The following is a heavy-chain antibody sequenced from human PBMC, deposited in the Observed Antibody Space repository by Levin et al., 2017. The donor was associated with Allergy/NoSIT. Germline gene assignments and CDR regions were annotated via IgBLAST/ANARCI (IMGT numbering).Heavy chain of an antibody. J-gene: IGHJ5*01. Sequence: PGGSLRLSCTTSGFTFSDYYMTWIRQAPGKGLEWIAYISSSGSTPFYADSVKGRFTISRDNAQDSLYLQMNSLGAEDTAVYYCARVDSTSWFDSWGQGTLVTVSS. CDR1: GFTFSDYY. CDR2: ISSSGSTP. D-gene: IGHD2-2*01. CDR3: ARVDSTSWFDS. V-gene: IGHV3-11*01.